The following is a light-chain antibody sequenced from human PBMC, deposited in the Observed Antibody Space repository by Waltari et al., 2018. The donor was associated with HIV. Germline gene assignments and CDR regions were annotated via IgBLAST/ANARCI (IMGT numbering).Light chain of an antibody. CDR3: EAWDDSVTGPV. CDR2: GHR. V-gene: IGLV1-44*01. CDR1: SSNFGTTT. Sequence: QSVLTQPPSASGTPGQRVTLSCSGNSSNFGTTTVIWYQQLPGAAPKLLLYGHRQRPSGVPDRCSGSKSATSASLVISDIHSDDEGTYYCEAWDDSVTGPVFGGGTKLTVL. J-gene: IGLJ3*02.